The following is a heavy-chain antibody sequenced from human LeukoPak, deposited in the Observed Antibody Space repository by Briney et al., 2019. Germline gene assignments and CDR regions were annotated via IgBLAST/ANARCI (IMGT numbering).Heavy chain of an antibody. D-gene: IGHD6-6*01. J-gene: IGHJ4*02. CDR2: INPNSGGT. CDR3: ARGPPIEYSSSYLFDY. CDR1: GYTFTSYG. V-gene: IGHV1-2*02. Sequence: ASVKVSCKASGYTFTSYGISWVRQAPGQGLEWMGWINPNSGGTNYAQKFQGRVTMTRDTSISTAYMELSRLRSDDTAVYYCARGPPIEYSSSYLFDYWGQGTLVTVSS.